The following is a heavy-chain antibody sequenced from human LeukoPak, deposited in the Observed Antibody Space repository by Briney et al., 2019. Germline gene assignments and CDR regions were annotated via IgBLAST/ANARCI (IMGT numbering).Heavy chain of an antibody. CDR3: AKKYSGSYLSDFDS. D-gene: IGHD1-26*01. V-gene: IGHV3-23*01. J-gene: IGHJ4*02. CDR1: GFTFRSYA. CDR2: ISGSDGST. Sequence: GGSLRLSCAASGFTFRSYAMGWVRQAPGKGLEWFSSISGSDGSTYYADSVKGRFTISRDNSKNTVYLQMNNLRAEDTAVYYCAKKYSGSYLSDFDSWGQGTLVTVSS.